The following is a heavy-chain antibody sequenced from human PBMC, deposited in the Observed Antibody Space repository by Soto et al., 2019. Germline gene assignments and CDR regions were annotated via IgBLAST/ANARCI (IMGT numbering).Heavy chain of an antibody. J-gene: IGHJ5*02. V-gene: IGHV4-34*01. CDR3: AFSAGYGTWFDP. CDR1: GGSFSGYY. Sequence: SETLSLTCAVYGGSFSGYYWSWIRQPPGKGLEWIGEINHSGSTNYNPSLKSRVTISVDTSKNQFSLKLSSVTAADTAVYYCAFSAGYGTWFDPWGQGTLVTVSS. D-gene: IGHD5-12*01. CDR2: INHSGST.